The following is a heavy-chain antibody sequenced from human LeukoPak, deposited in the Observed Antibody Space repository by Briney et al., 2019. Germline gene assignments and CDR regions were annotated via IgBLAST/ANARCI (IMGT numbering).Heavy chain of an antibody. Sequence: ASVKVSCKASGYIFTNYGISWVRQAPGQGLEWMGWINGYNGNTNYAQKLQGRVTMTTDTSTSTAYMELSSLRSEDTAVYYCATDLSEWELPSDYWGQGTLVTVSS. CDR3: ATDLSEWELPSDY. D-gene: IGHD1-26*01. CDR2: INGYNGNT. CDR1: GYIFTNYG. V-gene: IGHV1-18*01. J-gene: IGHJ4*02.